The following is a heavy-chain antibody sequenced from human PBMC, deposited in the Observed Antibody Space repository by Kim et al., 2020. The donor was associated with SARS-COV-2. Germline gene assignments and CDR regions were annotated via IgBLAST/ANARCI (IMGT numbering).Heavy chain of an antibody. CDR2: MNPNSGNT. J-gene: IGHJ4*02. CDR3: ARGQEGSGWYRAGWSALH. CDR1: GYTFTSYD. Sequence: ASVKVSCKASGYTFTSYDINWVRQATGQGLEWMGWMNPNSGNTGYAQKFQGRVTMTRNTSISTAYMELSSPRSEDTAVYYCARGQEGSGWYRAGWSALHWGQGTLVTVSS. V-gene: IGHV1-8*01. D-gene: IGHD6-19*01.